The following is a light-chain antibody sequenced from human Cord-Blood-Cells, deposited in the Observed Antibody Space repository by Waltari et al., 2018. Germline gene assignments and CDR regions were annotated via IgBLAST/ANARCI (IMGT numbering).Light chain of an antibody. CDR2: AAS. V-gene: IGKV1-9*01. J-gene: IGKJ1*01. CDR3: QQLNSYPRT. Sequence: IQLTQSTSSLSASVGDRVTITCRSSQGISSYLAWYQQKPGKAPKLLIYAASTLQSGVPSGFSGSGSGTDFTLTISSLQPEDFATDYCQQLNSYPRTFGQGTKVEIK. CDR1: QGISSY.